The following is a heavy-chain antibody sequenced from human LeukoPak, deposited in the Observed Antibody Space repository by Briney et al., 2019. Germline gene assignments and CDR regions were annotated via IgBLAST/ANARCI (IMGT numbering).Heavy chain of an antibody. V-gene: IGHV1-69*13. CDR2: IIPIFGTA. CDR1: GGTFSSYA. CDR3: ASKDIVVVTAAEGDFQH. Sequence: ASVKVSCKASGGTFSSYAISWVRQAPGQGLEWMGGIIPIFGTANYAQKFQGRVTITADESTSTAYMELSSLRSEDTAVYYCASKDIVVVTAAEGDFQHWGQGTLVTVSS. D-gene: IGHD2-2*01. J-gene: IGHJ1*01.